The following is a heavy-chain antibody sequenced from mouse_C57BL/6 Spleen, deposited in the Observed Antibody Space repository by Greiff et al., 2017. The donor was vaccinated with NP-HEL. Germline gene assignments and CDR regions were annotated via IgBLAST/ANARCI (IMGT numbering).Heavy chain of an antibody. CDR1: GYTFTSYW. CDR3: ARSGGSSGYPAWFAY. D-gene: IGHD3-2*02. V-gene: IGHV1-55*01. CDR2: IYPGSGST. J-gene: IGHJ3*01. Sequence: QVQLQQPGAELVKPGASVKMSCKASGYTFTSYWITWVKQRPGPGLEWIGDIYPGSGSTNYNEKFKSKATLTVDTSSSTAYMQLSSLTSEDSAVYYCARSGGSSGYPAWFAYWGQGTLVTVSA.